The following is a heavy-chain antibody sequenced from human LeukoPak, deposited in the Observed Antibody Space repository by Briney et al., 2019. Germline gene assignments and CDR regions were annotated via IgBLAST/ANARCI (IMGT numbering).Heavy chain of an antibody. V-gene: IGHV3-48*01. CDR1: GFSFSSYS. CDR2: ISSSSRI. D-gene: IGHD3-10*01. J-gene: IGHJ3*02. Sequence: GGSLRLSCAASGFSFSSYSMNWVRQAPGKGLEWVSHISSSSRIHYADFVKGRFTISRDNAKNSPFLQMNSLRAEDTAAYYCARDGYYYDIWGQGTMVTVSS. CDR3: ARDGYYYDI.